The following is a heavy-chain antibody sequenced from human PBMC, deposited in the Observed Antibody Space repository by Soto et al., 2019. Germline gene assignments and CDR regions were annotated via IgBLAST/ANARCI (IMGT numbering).Heavy chain of an antibody. D-gene: IGHD3-9*01. V-gene: IGHV4-34*01. CDR2: INHSGST. J-gene: IGHJ5*02. Sequence: PSETLSLTCAVYGGSFSGYYWSWIRQPPGKGLEWIGEINHSGSTNYNPSLKSRVTISVDTSKNQFSLKLSSVTAADTAVYYCARRVYYDILTGYYIDWFDPWGQGTLVTVSS. CDR3: ARRVYYDILTGYYIDWFDP. CDR1: GGSFSGYY.